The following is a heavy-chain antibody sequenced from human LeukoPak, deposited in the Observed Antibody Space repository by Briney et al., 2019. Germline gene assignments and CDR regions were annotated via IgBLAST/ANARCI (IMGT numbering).Heavy chain of an antibody. Sequence: GGSLRLSCAASGVTFSSYWMHWVRQAPGKGLVWVSRIISVGSSTSSADSVKGRFTISRDNAKNTLYLQMNSLRDEDTAVYYCAREGRWYYYDSSGYYDYWGQGTLVTVSS. CDR3: AREGRWYYYDSSGYYDY. J-gene: IGHJ4*02. V-gene: IGHV3-74*01. D-gene: IGHD3-22*01. CDR1: GVTFSSYW. CDR2: IISVGSST.